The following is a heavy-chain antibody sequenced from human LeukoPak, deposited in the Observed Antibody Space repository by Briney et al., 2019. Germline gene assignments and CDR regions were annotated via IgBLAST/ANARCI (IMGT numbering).Heavy chain of an antibody. J-gene: IGHJ4*02. V-gene: IGHV4-39*01. CDR1: GGCISSSSYY. D-gene: IGHD5-24*01. CDR2: FYYSGST. CDR3: ARQDGYNSLNFDY. Sequence: SDTRSLTCTVAGGCISSSSYYWGWILQPPGKGLEWFGGFYYSGSTYYNPSLKSRVTISVDTSKNQFSLKLSSVTAADTAVYYCARQDGYNSLNFDYWGQGTLVTVSS.